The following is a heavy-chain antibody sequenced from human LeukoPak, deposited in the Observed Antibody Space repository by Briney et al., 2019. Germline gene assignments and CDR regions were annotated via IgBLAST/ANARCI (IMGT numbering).Heavy chain of an antibody. CDR3: AREMGVVTAHGIDV. CDR1: GGSISSISSNNYH. CDR2: IYYSGST. D-gene: IGHD4-23*01. J-gene: IGHJ6*02. Sequence: PSETLSLTCIVSGGSISSISSNNYHWGWIRQPPGKGLEWIGSIYYSGSTYYNPSLKSRVTISADTSKNQFSLKPSSVTAADTALYYCAREMGVVTAHGIDVWGQGTTVTVSS. V-gene: IGHV4-39*02.